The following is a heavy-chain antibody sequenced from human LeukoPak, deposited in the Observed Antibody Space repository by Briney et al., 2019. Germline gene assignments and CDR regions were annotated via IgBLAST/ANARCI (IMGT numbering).Heavy chain of an antibody. J-gene: IGHJ6*02. CDR3: ARVGYCSSTSCYFPAYYYYYGMDV. CDR2: ISAYNGNT. V-gene: IGHV1-18*01. D-gene: IGHD2-2*03. CDR1: GYTFTSYD. Sequence: ASVKVSCKASGYTFTSYDINWVRQATGQGLEWMGWISAYNGNTNYAQKLQGRVTMTTDTSTSTAYMELRSLRSDDTAVYYCARVGYCSSTSCYFPAYYYYYGMDVWGQGTTVTVSS.